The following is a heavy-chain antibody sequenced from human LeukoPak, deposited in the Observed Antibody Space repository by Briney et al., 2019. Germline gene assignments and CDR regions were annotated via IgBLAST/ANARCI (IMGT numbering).Heavy chain of an antibody. CDR1: GYTFTRHG. CDR2: ISTYSSHT. CDR3: ARDEGRVSGSFNP. D-gene: IGHD3-10*01. Sequence: ASVKVSCKASGYTFTRHGITWVRQAPGQGLEWMGWISTYSSHTTYAQKFQGRVTMTTDTYTTTAYMELRSLRSDDTAVYYCARDEGRVSGSFNPWGQGTLVTVSS. J-gene: IGHJ5*02. V-gene: IGHV1-18*01.